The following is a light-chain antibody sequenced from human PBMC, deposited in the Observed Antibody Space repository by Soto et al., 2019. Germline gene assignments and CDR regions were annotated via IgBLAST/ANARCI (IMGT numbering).Light chain of an antibody. CDR2: GAS. V-gene: IGKV3-20*01. CDR1: PSVSSHY. CDR3: QHYGRSAYT. Sequence: EIVLTQSPGTLSLSPGERATLSCRASPSVSSHYLAWYQQKPGQAPRLLIYGASSRATGIPDRFSGSGSGTDFTLTISRLEPEDFAVYYCQHYGRSAYTFGQGTTLEIK. J-gene: IGKJ2*01.